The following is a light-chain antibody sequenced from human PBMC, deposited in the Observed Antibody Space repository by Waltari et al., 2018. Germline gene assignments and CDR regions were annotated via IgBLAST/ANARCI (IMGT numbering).Light chain of an antibody. CDR2: DAS. Sequence: DIRLTQSPSFLSASVGDRVTITCRASQGIGSSLAWSQQKPGKAPKLLIYDASTLQSGVTSRFSGSGSGTEFTLTISSLQPEDFATYYCQKLNSYPLFGQGTKLESK. J-gene: IGKJ2*01. CDR3: QKLNSYPL. V-gene: IGKV1-9*01. CDR1: QGIGSS.